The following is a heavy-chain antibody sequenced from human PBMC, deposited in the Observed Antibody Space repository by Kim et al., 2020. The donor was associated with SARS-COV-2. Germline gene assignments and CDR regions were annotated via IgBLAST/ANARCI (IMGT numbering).Heavy chain of an antibody. Sequence: GGSLRLSCAASGFTFSSYAMHWVRQAPGKGLEWVAVISYDGSNKYYADSVKGRFTISRDNSKNTLYLQMNSLRAEDTAVYYCARDWWAGLVGGFDYWGQGTLVTVSS. CDR3: ARDWWAGLVGGFDY. CDR1: GFTFSSYA. D-gene: IGHD2-8*02. CDR2: ISYDGSNK. V-gene: IGHV3-30*04. J-gene: IGHJ4*02.